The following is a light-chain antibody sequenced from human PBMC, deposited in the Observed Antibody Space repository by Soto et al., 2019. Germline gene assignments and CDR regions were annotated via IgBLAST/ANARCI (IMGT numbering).Light chain of an antibody. Sequence: DIVLTQSPGTLSLSPGERATLSCRASQSVTSNSLAWYQHKLGQAHRLLIYDASCRATGIPDRFSGRGSRTDFTLTISRLEPVGFTVYYCQQFGTSPGTFGPGTKVDIK. CDR1: QSVTSNS. V-gene: IGKV3-20*01. CDR3: QQFGTSPGT. CDR2: DAS. J-gene: IGKJ3*01.